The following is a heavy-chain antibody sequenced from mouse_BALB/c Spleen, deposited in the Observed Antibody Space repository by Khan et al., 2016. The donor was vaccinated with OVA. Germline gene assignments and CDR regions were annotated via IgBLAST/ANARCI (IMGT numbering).Heavy chain of an antibody. D-gene: IGHD3-3*01. CDR3: AGRGGHLSSCFAY. J-gene: IGHJ3*01. Sequence: QVQLKQSGPGLVQPSQSLSITCTVSGFSLTSYGVHWVRQSPGKGLEWLGVIWSGGSTDYNAAFISRLSISKDNSKSQASFKMNSLQANETAIYYCAGRGGHLSSCFAYWGQGTLVTVSA. CDR1: GFSLTSYG. V-gene: IGHV2-2*02. CDR2: IWSGGST.